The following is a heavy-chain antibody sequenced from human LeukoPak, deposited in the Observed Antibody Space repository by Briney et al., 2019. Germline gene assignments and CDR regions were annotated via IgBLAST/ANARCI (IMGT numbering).Heavy chain of an antibody. J-gene: IGHJ6*02. Sequence: GGSLRLSCAASGFTFSSYGMRWVRQAPGKGLEWVAVISYDGSNKYYADSVKGRFTISRDNSKNTLYLQMNSLRAEDTAVYYCAKGGSSSWFTYYYYGMDVWGQGTTVTVSS. D-gene: IGHD6-13*01. V-gene: IGHV3-30*18. CDR3: AKGGSSSWFTYYYYGMDV. CDR2: ISYDGSNK. CDR1: GFTFSSYG.